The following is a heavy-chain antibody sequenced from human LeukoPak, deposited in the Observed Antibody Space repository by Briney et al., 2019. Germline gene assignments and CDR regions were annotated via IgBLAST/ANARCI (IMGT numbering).Heavy chain of an antibody. CDR3: ARVEWNLSQGAFDI. D-gene: IGHD1-1*01. Sequence: SETLSLTCTVSGGSISSGGYYWSCIRQPPGKGLESIGYIYYSGSTNYNPSLKSRVTISVDTSKNQFSLKLSSVTAADTAVYYCARVEWNLSQGAFDIWGQGTMATVSS. V-gene: IGHV4-61*08. CDR1: GGSISSGGYY. J-gene: IGHJ3*02. CDR2: IYYSGST.